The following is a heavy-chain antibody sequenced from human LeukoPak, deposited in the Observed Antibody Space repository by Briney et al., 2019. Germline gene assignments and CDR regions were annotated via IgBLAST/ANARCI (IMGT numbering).Heavy chain of an antibody. CDR2: ISSSSSYI. CDR1: GFTFSSYS. CDR3: ARDRFGAYDSSGYYGTGAFDI. D-gene: IGHD3-22*01. J-gene: IGHJ3*02. V-gene: IGHV3-21*01. Sequence: GGSLRLSCAASGFTFSSYSMNSVRQAPGKGLEWVLSISSSSSYIYYADSVKGRFTISRDNAKNSLYLQMNSLRAEDTAVYYCARDRFGAYDSSGYYGTGAFDIWGQGTMVTVSS.